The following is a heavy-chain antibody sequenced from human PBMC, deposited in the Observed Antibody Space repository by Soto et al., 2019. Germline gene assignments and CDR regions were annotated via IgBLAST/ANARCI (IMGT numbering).Heavy chain of an antibody. CDR3: ARVRAHRSGSYYTSLGWFDP. Sequence: QVQLQQWGAGLLKPSETLSLTCAVYGGSFSGYYWSWIRQPPGTGLEWIGEINHSGSTNYNPSLKSRVTISVDTSKNQFSLKLSSVTAADTAVYYCARVRAHRSGSYYTSLGWFDPWGQGTLVTVSS. J-gene: IGHJ5*02. V-gene: IGHV4-34*01. CDR1: GGSFSGYY. D-gene: IGHD3-10*01. CDR2: INHSGST.